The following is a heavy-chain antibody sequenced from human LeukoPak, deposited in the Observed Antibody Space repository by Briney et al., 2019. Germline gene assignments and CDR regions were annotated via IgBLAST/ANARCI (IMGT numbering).Heavy chain of an antibody. CDR3: AKAGKGAPVAGAGYFDY. CDR2: ISGSGGNT. D-gene: IGHD6-19*01. CDR1: GFTFSSYA. J-gene: IGHJ4*02. Sequence: GGSLRLSCAAFGFTFSSYAMSWVRQAPGKGLEWVSVISGSGGNTYYADSVKGRFTISRENSKTTLYLQMNSLRAEDTAIYYCAKAGKGAPVAGAGYFDYWGQGTLVTVSS. V-gene: IGHV3-23*01.